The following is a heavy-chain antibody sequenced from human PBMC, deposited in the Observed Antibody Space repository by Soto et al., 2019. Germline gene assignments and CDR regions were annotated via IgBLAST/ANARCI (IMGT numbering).Heavy chain of an antibody. CDR2: IYHSGSI. CDR3: ARGLNTAAALDY. Sequence: PSETLSLTCAVSGGSISSGGYSWSWIRQPPGKGLEWIGYIYHSGSIYYNPSLKSRVTISVDRSKNQFSLKLSSVTAADTAVYYCARGLNTAAALDYWGQGTLVTVSS. D-gene: IGHD6-13*01. V-gene: IGHV4-30-2*01. CDR1: GGSISSGGYS. J-gene: IGHJ4*02.